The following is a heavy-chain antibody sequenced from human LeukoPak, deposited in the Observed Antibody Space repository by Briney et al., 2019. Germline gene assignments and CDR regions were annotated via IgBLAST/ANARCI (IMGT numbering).Heavy chain of an antibody. CDR3: ARQGMINYDFWSGYYDY. D-gene: IGHD3-3*01. Sequence: GESLKISCKGSGYSFTSYWIGWVRQMPGKGLEWMGIIYPGDSDTRYSPSFQGQVTISADKSISTAHLQWSSLKASDTAMYYCARQGMINYDFWSGYYDYWGQGTLVTVSS. V-gene: IGHV5-51*01. J-gene: IGHJ4*02. CDR2: IYPGDSDT. CDR1: GYSFTSYW.